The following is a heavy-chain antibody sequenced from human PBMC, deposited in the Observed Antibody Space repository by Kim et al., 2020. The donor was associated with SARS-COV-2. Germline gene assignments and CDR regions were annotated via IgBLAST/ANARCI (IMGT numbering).Heavy chain of an antibody. Sequence: SLKSRVTISGDTSKNPFSLKLSSVTAADTAVYYCARGRITIFGVVTEFDYWGQGTLVTVSS. CDR3: ARGRITIFGVVTEFDY. J-gene: IGHJ4*02. D-gene: IGHD3-3*01. V-gene: IGHV4-31*02.